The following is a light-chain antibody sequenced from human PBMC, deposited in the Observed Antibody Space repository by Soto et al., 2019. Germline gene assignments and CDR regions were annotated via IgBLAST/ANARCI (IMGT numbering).Light chain of an antibody. Sequence: ENVLTQSPGTLSLSPGERATLSCRASLSVTSYLAWYQKKPGQPPRLLIYGAYNRPTGIPDRFTGSGSGTEFTLTISSLQSEDFAVYYCQQYNNWPPWTFGQGTKVDIK. CDR3: QQYNNWPPWT. J-gene: IGKJ1*01. CDR2: GAY. CDR1: LSVTSY. V-gene: IGKV3D-15*01.